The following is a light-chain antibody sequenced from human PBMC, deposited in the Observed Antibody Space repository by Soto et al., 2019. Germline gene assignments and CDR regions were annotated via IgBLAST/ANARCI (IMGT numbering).Light chain of an antibody. V-gene: IGKV3-20*01. CDR3: QQYGSSPPT. J-gene: IGKJ2*01. CDR2: GAS. Sequence: IVLTQSPGTLSLSPGERAALSCRASQSVNNSYLAWYQQKPGQAPRLLIYGASSRATGIPDRFSGSGSGADFTLTISRLEPEDFALYYCQQYGSSPPTFGQGTKLEIK. CDR1: QSVNNSY.